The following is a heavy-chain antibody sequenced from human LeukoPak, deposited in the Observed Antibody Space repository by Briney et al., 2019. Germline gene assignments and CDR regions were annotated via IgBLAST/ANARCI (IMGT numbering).Heavy chain of an antibody. J-gene: IGHJ4*02. Sequence: GASVKVSCKASGGTFSSYAISWVRQAPGQGLEWMGGIIPIFGTANYAQEFQGRVTITADESTSTAYMELSSLRSEDTAVYYCARDSRSEVMITFGGVPEYYFDYWGQGTLVTVSS. CDR2: IIPIFGTA. D-gene: IGHD3-16*01. V-gene: IGHV1-69*13. CDR3: ARDSRSEVMITFGGVPEYYFDY. CDR1: GGTFSSYA.